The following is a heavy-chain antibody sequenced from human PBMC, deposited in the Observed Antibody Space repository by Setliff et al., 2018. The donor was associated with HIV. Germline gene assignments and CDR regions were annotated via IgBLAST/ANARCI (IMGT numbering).Heavy chain of an antibody. CDR2: ISPYNDIT. V-gene: IGHV1-18*01. J-gene: IGHJ4*02. D-gene: IGHD3-22*01. Sequence: ASVKVSCKASGYTFVSYGLNWVRQAPGQGLEWLGWISPYNDITNYARKFQGRVTITTDTSTKTSSMELRSLRSDDTAVYYCARDFTYDYDSSGPGWGQGTLVTVSS. CDR3: ARDFTYDYDSSGPG. CDR1: GYTFVSYG.